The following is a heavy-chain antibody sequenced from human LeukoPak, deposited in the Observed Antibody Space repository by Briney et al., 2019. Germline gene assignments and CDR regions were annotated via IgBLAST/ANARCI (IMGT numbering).Heavy chain of an antibody. CDR1: GFTFSTYW. D-gene: IGHD1-26*01. J-gene: IGHJ4*02. V-gene: IGHV3-74*03. CDR2: INTDGSTK. Sequence: PGGSLRLSCAASGFTFSTYWMHWVRQAPGKGLVWFSRINTDGSTKTYADPVKGRFTISRDNAKNTLYLQMNSLRAEDTAVYYCIRAIGSYSDYWGQGTLVTVSS. CDR3: IRAIGSYSDY.